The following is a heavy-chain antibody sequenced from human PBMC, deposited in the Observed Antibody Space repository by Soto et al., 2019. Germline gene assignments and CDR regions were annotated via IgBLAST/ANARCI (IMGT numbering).Heavy chain of an antibody. V-gene: IGHV5-51*01. CDR2: IYPGDSDI. Sequence: VESLKISCQGSGYSFTTHWIGWVRQMPGKGLEWMGIIYPGDSDIRYSPSFQGQVTVSVDKSINTAYLQWSSLKASDTAMYYCARSTGSSSWYEYNWFDPWGQGTLVTVSS. CDR1: GYSFTTHW. J-gene: IGHJ5*02. D-gene: IGHD6-13*01. CDR3: ARSTGSSSWYEYNWFDP.